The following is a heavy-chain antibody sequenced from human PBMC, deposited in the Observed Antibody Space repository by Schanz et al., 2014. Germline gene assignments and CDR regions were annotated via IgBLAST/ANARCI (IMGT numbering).Heavy chain of an antibody. CDR2: ISGYNGKT. Sequence: QVQLVQSGPEVKKPGASVRLSCKASGYNFNRHDISWVRQAPGQGLEWMGWISGYNGKTIYLDNLEDRISMPTDTATSTAYMELRNLRSADTAVYYCARDGNQPLEAWGQGTLVTVSS. CDR1: GYNFNRHD. CDR3: ARDGNQPLEA. V-gene: IGHV1-18*04. D-gene: IGHD2-2*01. J-gene: IGHJ5*02.